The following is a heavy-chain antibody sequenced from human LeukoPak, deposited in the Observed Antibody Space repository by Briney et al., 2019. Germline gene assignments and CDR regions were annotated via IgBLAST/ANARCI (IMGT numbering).Heavy chain of an antibody. CDR1: GGSISSSTYY. J-gene: IGHJ6*03. CDR2: ISYIGSS. D-gene: IGHD3-3*01. Sequence: SETLSLTCTVSGGSISSSTYYWGWIRQPPGKGLEGIGSISYIGSSYYNPSLKSRVTISVDTSKNQFSLQVRSVTAAATAVYYCARLFYDFWSGHYYYYMDVWGKGTTVTVSS. CDR3: ARLFYDFWSGHYYYYMDV. V-gene: IGHV4-39*01.